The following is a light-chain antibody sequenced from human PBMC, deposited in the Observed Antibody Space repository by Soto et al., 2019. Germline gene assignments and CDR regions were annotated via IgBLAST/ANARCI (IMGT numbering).Light chain of an antibody. J-gene: IGKJ1*01. V-gene: IGKV3-20*01. Sequence: ETVRSQSPCTLSLSPGERATLSCRASQSCSSYLAWYQQKPGQAPRLLMYGASSRATGTPDRFSGSGSGTDFTLTISRLEPEDFAFYYCQIYNSSPWTFGQGTKVDIK. CDR1: QSCSSY. CDR2: GAS. CDR3: QIYNSSPWT.